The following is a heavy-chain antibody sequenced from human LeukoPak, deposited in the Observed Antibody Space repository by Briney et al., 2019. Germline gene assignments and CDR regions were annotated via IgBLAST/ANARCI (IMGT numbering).Heavy chain of an antibody. CDR2: IYYSGST. CDR1: GGSISSYY. V-gene: IGHV4-59*01. Sequence: SETLSLTCTVSGGSISSYYWSWIRQPPGKGLEWIGYIYYSGSTNYNPSLKSRVTISVDTSKNQFSLKLSSVTAADTAVYYCARDNRKQIDGPESIAAAGTYYYYYYMDVWGKGTTVTVSS. D-gene: IGHD6-13*01. CDR3: ARDNRKQIDGPESIAAAGTYYYYYYMDV. J-gene: IGHJ6*03.